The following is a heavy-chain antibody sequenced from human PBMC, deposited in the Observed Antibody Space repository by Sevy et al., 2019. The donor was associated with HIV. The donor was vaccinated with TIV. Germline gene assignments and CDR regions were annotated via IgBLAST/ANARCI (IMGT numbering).Heavy chain of an antibody. Sequence: GGSLRLSCAASGFTFSSYWMNWVRQAPGKGLEWVANIKQDGSEKYYVDSVKGRFTISRDNAKNSMHLEMNSLRAEDMAVYYCGRALAAAAAYWGQGTLVTVSS. D-gene: IGHD6-25*01. CDR3: GRALAAAAAY. CDR1: GFTFSSYW. CDR2: IKQDGSEK. J-gene: IGHJ4*02. V-gene: IGHV3-7*01.